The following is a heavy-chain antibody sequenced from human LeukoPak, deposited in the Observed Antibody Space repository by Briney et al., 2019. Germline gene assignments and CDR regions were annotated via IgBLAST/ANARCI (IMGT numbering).Heavy chain of an antibody. D-gene: IGHD3-10*01. CDR3: ARDSGGGGFDY. CDR2: ISSSSGFI. V-gene: IGHV3-21*01. CDR1: GFTFSSYT. J-gene: IGHJ4*02. Sequence: GGSLRLSCAASGFTFSSYTINWVRQAPGKGLEWVSSISSSSGFIYYADSVKGRFTISRDNAKSSLYLQMNSLRADDTAVYYCARDSGGGGFDYWGQGTLVTVSS.